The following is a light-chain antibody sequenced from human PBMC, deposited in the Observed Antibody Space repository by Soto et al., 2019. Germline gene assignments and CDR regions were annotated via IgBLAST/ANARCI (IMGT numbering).Light chain of an antibody. Sequence: EIVLTQSPATLSLSPGERATLSCRASQSVSSYLAWYQQKPGQAPRLLIYDASNRATGIPARFSGSGSGTDFTLTIRSLEPEDSAVYYCQQRSNWPWTFGQGTKVEIK. CDR3: QQRSNWPWT. CDR1: QSVSSY. CDR2: DAS. J-gene: IGKJ1*01. V-gene: IGKV3-11*01.